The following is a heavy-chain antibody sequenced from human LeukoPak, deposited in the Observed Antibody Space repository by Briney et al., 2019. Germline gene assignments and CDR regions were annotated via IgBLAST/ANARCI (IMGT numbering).Heavy chain of an antibody. CDR3: TKGYYTFWSGYDS. CDR2: ITWDSGGT. D-gene: IGHD3-3*01. CDR1: GFTFDDYA. J-gene: IGHJ4*02. Sequence: GRSLRLSCAASGFTFDDYAMHWVRQPPGKGLERVSLITWDSGGTYYADSVKGRFTISRDNNKSSLYLQMHSLRTEDTAFYYCTKGYYTFWSGYDSWGRGTLVTVSS. V-gene: IGHV3-43*01.